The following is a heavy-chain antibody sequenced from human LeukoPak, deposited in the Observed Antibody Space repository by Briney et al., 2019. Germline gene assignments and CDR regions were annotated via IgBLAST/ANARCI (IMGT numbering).Heavy chain of an antibody. CDR2: IYRVGST. Sequence: GRSLRLSCAASGFTVSSNYMSWVRQAPGKGLEWVSIIYRVGSTFYADSVEGRFTISRDNSKNTLYLQMNSLRVEDTAIYYCARDGGNNSWYGMDVWGQGTTVTVSS. V-gene: IGHV3-66*01. D-gene: IGHD4-23*01. CDR1: GFTVSSNY. J-gene: IGHJ6*02. CDR3: ARDGGNNSWYGMDV.